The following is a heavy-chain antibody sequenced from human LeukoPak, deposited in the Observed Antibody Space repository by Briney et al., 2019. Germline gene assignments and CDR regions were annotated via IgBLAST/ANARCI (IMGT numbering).Heavy chain of an antibody. Sequence: GRSLRLSCAASGFTFSNYGMHWVRQAPGKGLEWVAVMWYDGSNKYYADSVKGRFTISRDNSKNTLYLQMNSLRAEDTAVYYCAKSRRWLQFSDYWGQGILVTVSS. CDR2: MWYDGSNK. V-gene: IGHV3-33*06. CDR1: GFTFSNYG. J-gene: IGHJ4*02. CDR3: AKSRRWLQFSDY. D-gene: IGHD5-24*01.